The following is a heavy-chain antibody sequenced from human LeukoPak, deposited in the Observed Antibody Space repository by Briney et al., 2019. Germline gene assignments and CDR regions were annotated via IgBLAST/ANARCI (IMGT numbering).Heavy chain of an antibody. CDR2: IYYSGST. V-gene: IGHV4-59*01. CDR1: GGSISSYY. J-gene: IGHJ4*02. CDR3: ARVGITGTTSVDY. Sequence: SETLSPTCTVSGGSISSYYWSWIRQPPGKGLEWIGYIYYSGSTNYNPSLKSRVTISVDTSKNQFSLKLSSVTAADTAVYYCARVGITGTTSVDYWGQGTLVTVSS. D-gene: IGHD1-7*01.